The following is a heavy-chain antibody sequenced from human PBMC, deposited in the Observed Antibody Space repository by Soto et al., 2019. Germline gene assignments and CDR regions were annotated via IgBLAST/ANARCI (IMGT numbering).Heavy chain of an antibody. CDR2: IYFSGST. CDR3: ARELSNDMDV. J-gene: IGHJ6*02. V-gene: IGHV4-59*11. Sequence: PPETLSLTCTVSGASINSHYWTWIRQPPGKGLEWIGSIYFSGSTNYSPSLKGRVTISVDRSKSQFSLNLSSVTAADTAMYYCARELSNDMDVWGQGTTVTV. CDR1: GASINSHY.